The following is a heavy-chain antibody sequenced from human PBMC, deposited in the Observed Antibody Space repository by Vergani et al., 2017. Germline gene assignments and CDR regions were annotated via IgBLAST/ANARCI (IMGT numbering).Heavy chain of an antibody. J-gene: IGHJ4*02. CDR1: GFTFSDYY. CDR3: AVRPRVNLVGGEIVTKRTFDY. D-gene: IGHD3-10*01. V-gene: IGHV3-11*04. Sequence: QVQLVESGGGLVKPGGSLRLSCAASGFTFSDYYMSWIRQAPGKGLEWVSYISSSGSTIYYADSVKGRFTISRDNAKNSLYLQMNSLRAEDTAVYYCAVRPRVNLVGGEIVTKRTFDYWSQGSLVTVSS. CDR2: ISSSGSTI.